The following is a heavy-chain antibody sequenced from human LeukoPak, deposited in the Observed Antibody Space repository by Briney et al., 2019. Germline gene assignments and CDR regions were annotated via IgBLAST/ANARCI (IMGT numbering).Heavy chain of an antibody. CDR3: AKLILMFYGDYGDFFDY. CDR2: ISGSGGST. V-gene: IGHV3-23*01. D-gene: IGHD4-17*01. CDR1: GFTFSSYA. Sequence: GGSLRLSCAASGFTFSSYAMSWVRQAPGKGLEWVSAISGSGGSTYYTDSVKGRFTISRDNSKNTLYLQMNSLRAEDTAVYYCAKLILMFYGDYGDFFDYWGQGTLVTVSS. J-gene: IGHJ4*02.